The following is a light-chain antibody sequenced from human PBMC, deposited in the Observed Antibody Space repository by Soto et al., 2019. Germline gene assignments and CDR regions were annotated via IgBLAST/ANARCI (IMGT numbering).Light chain of an antibody. CDR3: MQALQTPWT. CDR1: QSLLHSNGYNN. Sequence: DIVMTQSPLSLPVTPGEPASISCRSSQSLLHSNGYNNFDWYLQKPGQSPQLLVYLGSNRASGVHDRFSGSGSGTDFTLKISRVEAEDVGVYYYMQALQTPWTFGQGTKVEIK. J-gene: IGKJ1*01. CDR2: LGS. V-gene: IGKV2-28*01.